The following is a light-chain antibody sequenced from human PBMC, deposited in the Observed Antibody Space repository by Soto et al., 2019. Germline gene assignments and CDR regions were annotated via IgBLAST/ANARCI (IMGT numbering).Light chain of an antibody. CDR1: SSDVGGYNY. CDR2: EVS. V-gene: IGLV2-14*01. J-gene: IGLJ3*02. CDR3: SSYTSSSTSDV. Sequence: QSALTQPASVSGSPGQSITISCTGTSSDVGGYNYVSWFQQHPGKAPKLMIYEVSNRPSGVSNRFSGSKSGNTASLTISGLQAEDEADYYCSSYTSSSTSDVFGGGTKSPS.